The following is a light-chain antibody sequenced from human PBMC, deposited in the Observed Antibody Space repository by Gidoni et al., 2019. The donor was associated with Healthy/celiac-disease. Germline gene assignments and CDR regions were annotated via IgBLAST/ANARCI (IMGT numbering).Light chain of an antibody. CDR3: QQYYSTPLT. CDR2: WAS. CDR1: QSVLYSSNNKNY. V-gene: IGKV4-1*01. J-gene: IGKJ4*01. Sequence: DIVMTQSPDSLAVSLGERATINCKSSQSVLYSSNNKNYLAWYQQKPGQPPKLLIYWASTRESGVPDRFSGSGSGTDFTLTIGSLPAEDVAVYYCQQYYSTPLTFGGXTKVEIK.